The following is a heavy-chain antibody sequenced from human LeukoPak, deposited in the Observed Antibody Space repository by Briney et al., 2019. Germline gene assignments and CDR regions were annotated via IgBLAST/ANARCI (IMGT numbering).Heavy chain of an antibody. Sequence: GGSLRLSCAASGFTFDDYAMHWVRQAPGKGLEWVSLISGDGGSTSYADSVKGRFTISRDNSKNTLYLQMNSLRTEDTAFYYCARVLMTTVTISTFDIWGQGTMVTVSS. CDR1: GFTFDDYA. J-gene: IGHJ3*02. CDR2: ISGDGGST. V-gene: IGHV3-43*02. D-gene: IGHD4-17*01. CDR3: ARVLMTTVTISTFDI.